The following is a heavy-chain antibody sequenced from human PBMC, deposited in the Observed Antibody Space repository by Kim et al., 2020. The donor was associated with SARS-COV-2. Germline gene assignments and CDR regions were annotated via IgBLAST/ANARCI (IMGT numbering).Heavy chain of an antibody. Sequence: QKLQGRVTMTTDTSTSTAYMELRSLRSDDTAVYYCARDPGIAVAGGYFDYWGQGTLVTVSS. V-gene: IGHV1-18*01. D-gene: IGHD6-19*01. CDR3: ARDPGIAVAGGYFDY. J-gene: IGHJ4*02.